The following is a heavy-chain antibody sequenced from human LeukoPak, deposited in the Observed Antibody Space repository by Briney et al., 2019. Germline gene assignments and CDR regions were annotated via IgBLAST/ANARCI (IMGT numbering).Heavy chain of an antibody. CDR2: ISYDGSNK. D-gene: IGHD3-10*01. V-gene: IGHV3-30*18. CDR1: GLTFSSYG. J-gene: IGHJ6*02. CDR3: AKDQSMVRGVIYGMDV. Sequence: GRSLRLSCAASGLTFSSYGMHWVRQAPGKGLEWVAVISYDGSNKYYADSVKGRFTISRDNSKNTLYLQMNSLRAEDTAVYYCAKDQSMVRGVIYGMDVWGQGTTVTVSS.